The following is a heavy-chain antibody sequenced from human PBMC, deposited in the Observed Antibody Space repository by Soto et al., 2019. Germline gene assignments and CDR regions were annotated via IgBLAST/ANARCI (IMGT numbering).Heavy chain of an antibody. D-gene: IGHD6-13*01. V-gene: IGHV3-23*01. Sequence: GGSLRLSCAASGFTFNNYALNWVRQAPGKGLEWVSSISGTGGSTFYAGSAKGRFTISRDNSKNTLFLQMNSLRAEDTALYYCAKDIAIYYYYGMDVWGQGTTVTVSS. CDR2: ISGTGGST. J-gene: IGHJ6*02. CDR3: AKDIAIYYYYGMDV. CDR1: GFTFNNYA.